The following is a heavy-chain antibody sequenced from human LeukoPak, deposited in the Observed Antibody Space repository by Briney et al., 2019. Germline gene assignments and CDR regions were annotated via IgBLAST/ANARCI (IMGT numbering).Heavy chain of an antibody. J-gene: IGHJ4*02. Sequence: PSETLSLTCTVSGGSITSSSYYWGWIRQPPGKGLEWIGRIYTSGSTNYNPSLKSRVTMSVDTSKNQLSLKLSSVTAADTAVYYCARDSLSGREPTFDYWGQGTLVTVSS. CDR2: IYTSGST. CDR3: ARDSLSGREPTFDY. D-gene: IGHD3-10*01. V-gene: IGHV4-39*07. CDR1: GGSITSSSYY.